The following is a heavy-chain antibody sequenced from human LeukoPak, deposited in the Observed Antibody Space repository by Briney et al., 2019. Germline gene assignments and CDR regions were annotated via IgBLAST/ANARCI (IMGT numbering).Heavy chain of an antibody. CDR2: TYYSGST. V-gene: IGHV4-59*01. Sequence: PSETLSLTCTVSGGSISSYYWSWIRQPPGKGLEWIGYTYYSGSTNYNPSLKSRVTISVDTSKNQFSLKLSSVTAADTAVYYCARAGYYGGNGLWFDPWGQGTLVTVSS. CDR1: GGSISSYY. J-gene: IGHJ5*02. D-gene: IGHD4-23*01. CDR3: ARAGYYGGNGLWFDP.